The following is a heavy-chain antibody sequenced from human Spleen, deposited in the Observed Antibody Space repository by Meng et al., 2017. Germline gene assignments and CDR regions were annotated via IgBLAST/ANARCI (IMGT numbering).Heavy chain of an antibody. CDR2: INPNCGVT. J-gene: IGHJ4*02. CDR1: GYNFPDYW. CDR3: ATVRQYSSGWYYFDY. V-gene: IGHV1-2*02. Sequence: ASVKVSCKPSGYNFPDYWLHWVRQAPGHGLEWVGWINPNCGVTNYAQKFQRRVTLTRDTSISTAYMELSRLRSDDKAVYYCATVRQYSSGWYYFDYWGQGTLVTVSS. D-gene: IGHD6-19*01.